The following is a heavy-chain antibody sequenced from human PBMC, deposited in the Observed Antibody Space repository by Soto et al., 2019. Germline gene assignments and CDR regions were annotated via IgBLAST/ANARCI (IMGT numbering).Heavy chain of an antibody. Sequence: SETLSLTCTVSGGPISSSSYYWGWIRQPPGKGLEWIGSIYYSGSTYYNPSLKSRVTISVDTSKNQFSLKLSSVTAADTAVYYCARHSCSSTSCYNRARWFDPWGQGTLVTVSS. CDR3: ARHSCSSTSCYNRARWFDP. CDR1: GGPISSSSYY. J-gene: IGHJ5*02. CDR2: IYYSGST. V-gene: IGHV4-39*01. D-gene: IGHD2-2*02.